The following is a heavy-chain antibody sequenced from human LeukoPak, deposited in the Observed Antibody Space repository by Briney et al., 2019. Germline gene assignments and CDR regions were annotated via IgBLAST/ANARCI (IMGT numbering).Heavy chain of an antibody. CDR1: GFTFSSYA. V-gene: IGHV3-23*01. Sequence: PGGSLRLSCAASGFTFSSYAMGWVRQAPGKGLEWVSAISGSGGSTYYADSVKGRFTISRDNSKNTLYLQMNSLRAEDTAVYYCAKDRLRRGDNSFDYWGQGTLVTVSS. J-gene: IGHJ4*02. D-gene: IGHD2-21*02. CDR2: ISGSGGST. CDR3: AKDRLRRGDNSFDY.